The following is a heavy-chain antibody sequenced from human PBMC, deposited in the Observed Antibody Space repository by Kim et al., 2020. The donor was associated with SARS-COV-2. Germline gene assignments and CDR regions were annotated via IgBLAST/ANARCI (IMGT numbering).Heavy chain of an antibody. CDR3: ARGNYHGMDV. J-gene: IGHJ6*02. Sequence: GGYLRLSCAASGFTFTSYWMHWVRQAPGKGLVWVSRINSDGSGTIYADSVKGRFTISRDNAKNTLCLQMNSLRDEDTAVYYCARGNYHGMDVWGQGTTVTVSS. V-gene: IGHV3-74*01. CDR2: INSDGSGT. D-gene: IGHD1-7*01. CDR1: GFTFTSYW.